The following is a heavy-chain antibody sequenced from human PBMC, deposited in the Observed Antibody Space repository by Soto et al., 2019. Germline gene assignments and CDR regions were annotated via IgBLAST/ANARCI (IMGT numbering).Heavy chain of an antibody. V-gene: IGHV3-33*03. Sequence: QVQLVESGGGVVQPGTSLRLSCAASGFTFSSYGMHWVRQAPGKGLEWVALIWHDGSNEYYADSVKGRFTIARDNSKNTLYLQMNSLRAYDMAVYYCVKVGGGNDDWGQGTLVTVSA. D-gene: IGHD1-26*01. CDR3: VKVGGGNDD. CDR1: GFTFSSYG. J-gene: IGHJ4*02. CDR2: IWHDGSNE.